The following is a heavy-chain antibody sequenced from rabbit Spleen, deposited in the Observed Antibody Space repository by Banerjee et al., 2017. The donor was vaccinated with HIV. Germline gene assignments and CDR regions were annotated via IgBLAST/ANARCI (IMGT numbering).Heavy chain of an antibody. J-gene: IGHJ4*01. CDR2: IHTAGSGST. D-gene: IGHD1-1*01. CDR3: ARDASSNTYFNL. CDR1: GFSFGSGYD. V-gene: IGHV1S45*01. Sequence: QEQLEESGGGLVQPEGSLTLTCTASGFSFGSGYDMCWVRQAPGKGLEWIGCIHTAGSGSTYYATWAKGRSTISKASSPTVTLQMTSLTAADTATYFCARDASSNTYFNLWGPGTLVTVS.